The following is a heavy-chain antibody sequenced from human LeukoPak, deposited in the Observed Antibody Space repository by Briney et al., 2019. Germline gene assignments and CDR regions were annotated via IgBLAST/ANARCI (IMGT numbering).Heavy chain of an antibody. J-gene: IGHJ4*02. Sequence: GGSLRLSCAASGFTFSSYEMNWVRQAPGKGPEWVSYISSSGSTIYYADSVKGRFTISRDNSKDTLYLQMNSLRAEDTAVYYCARDREMATIWRIWYYFDYWGQGTLVTVSS. CDR2: ISSSGSTI. CDR1: GFTFSSYE. V-gene: IGHV3-48*03. CDR3: ARDREMATIWRIWYYFDY. D-gene: IGHD5-24*01.